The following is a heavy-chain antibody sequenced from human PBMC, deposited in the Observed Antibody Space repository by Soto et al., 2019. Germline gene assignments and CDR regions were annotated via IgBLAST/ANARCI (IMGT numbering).Heavy chain of an antibody. D-gene: IGHD3-22*01. J-gene: IGHJ4*01. CDR1: GFTFSSYA. V-gene: IGHV3-23*01. CDR3: AKMCTYYYDSSGYWDNDY. Sequence: EVQLLESGGGLVQPGGSLRLSCAASGFTFSSYAMSWVRQAPGKGLEWVSAISGSGGSPYYADYVKGRFGNSSDNSKNTLYLQISSLRAENTAVYYCAKMCTYYYDSSGYWDNDYWGHGTLVTVSS. CDR2: ISGSGGSP.